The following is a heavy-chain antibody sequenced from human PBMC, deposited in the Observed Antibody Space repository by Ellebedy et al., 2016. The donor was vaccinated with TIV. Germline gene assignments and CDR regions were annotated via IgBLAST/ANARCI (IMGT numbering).Heavy chain of an antibody. CDR2: ISVSGGT. Sequence: GESLKISCAAPGFTVSSKYMSWVRQAPGKGLEWVSVISVSGGTSYADSVKGRFTISRDNSTNTLSLQMKSLRAEDTAVYYCARHWNYWGQGILVTISS. J-gene: IGHJ4*02. CDR3: ARHWNY. CDR1: GFTVSSKY. D-gene: IGHD1-1*01. V-gene: IGHV3-53*01.